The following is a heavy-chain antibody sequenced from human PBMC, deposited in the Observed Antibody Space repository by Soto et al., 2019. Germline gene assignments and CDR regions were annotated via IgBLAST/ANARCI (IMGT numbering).Heavy chain of an antibody. CDR3: ARDGDTAMVSRRYYYYGMDV. CDR1: GFTFSDYY. Sequence: GGSLRLSCAASGFTFSDYYMSWIRQAPGKGLEWVSYISSSGSTIYYADSVKGRFTISRDNAKNSLYLQMNSLRAEDTAVYYCARDGDTAMVSRRYYYYGMDVWGQGTTVTVSS. D-gene: IGHD5-18*01. J-gene: IGHJ6*02. CDR2: ISSSGSTI. V-gene: IGHV3-11*01.